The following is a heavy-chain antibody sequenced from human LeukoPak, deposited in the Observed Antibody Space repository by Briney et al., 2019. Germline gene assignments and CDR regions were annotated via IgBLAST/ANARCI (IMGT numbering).Heavy chain of an antibody. Sequence: SETLSLTCTVSGGSISSYYWSWIRQPPGKGLEWIGYIYYSGSTNYNPSLKSRVTISVDTSKNQFSLKLSSVTAADTAVYHCARAYSSGWYIDWGQGTLVTVSS. CDR3: ARAYSSGWYID. J-gene: IGHJ4*02. D-gene: IGHD6-19*01. V-gene: IGHV4-59*01. CDR2: IYYSGST. CDR1: GGSISSYY.